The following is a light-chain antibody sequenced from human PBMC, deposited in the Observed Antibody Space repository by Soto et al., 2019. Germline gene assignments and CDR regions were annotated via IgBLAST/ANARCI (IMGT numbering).Light chain of an antibody. CDR2: EVS. CDR1: SSDVGGYNY. CDR3: SSYAGSNNLFV. J-gene: IGLJ1*01. V-gene: IGLV2-8*01. Sequence: QSVLTQPPSASGSPGQSVTISCTGTSSDVGGYNYVSWYQQHPGKAPKLMIYEVSKRPSGVPVRFSGSKSGNTASLTVSGLQAEDEADYYCSSYAGSNNLFVFGTGTKLTVL.